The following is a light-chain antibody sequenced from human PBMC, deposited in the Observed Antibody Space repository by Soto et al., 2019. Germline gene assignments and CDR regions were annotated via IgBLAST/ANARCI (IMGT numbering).Light chain of an antibody. J-gene: IGKJ1*01. CDR1: QSLLFSSNNENY. V-gene: IGKV4-1*01. CDR2: WAS. CDR3: QQYYAAPRT. Sequence: DIVMTQSPDSLAVSLGERATINCKSSQSLLFSSNNENYLAWYQQKPGQPPKLLIYWASTRESGVPARFSGSGSGTDFTLTISSLQAEDVAVYYCQQYYAAPRTFGQGTKVEIK.